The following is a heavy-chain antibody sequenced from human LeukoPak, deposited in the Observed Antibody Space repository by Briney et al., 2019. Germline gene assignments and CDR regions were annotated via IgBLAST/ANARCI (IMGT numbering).Heavy chain of an antibody. CDR1: GFTFSHYW. V-gene: IGHV3-7*01. CDR3: ARDQGYCTSASCRGDAFDV. CDR2: IKQDGSEK. D-gene: IGHD2-2*01. Sequence: PGGSLRLSCAASGFTFSHYWMSWVRQAPGKGREWVAKIKQDGSEKYYVDSVKGRFTISRDNAKNSLSLQMNSLRAEDTAVYYCARDQGYCTSASCRGDAFDVWGQGSMISVSS. J-gene: IGHJ3*01.